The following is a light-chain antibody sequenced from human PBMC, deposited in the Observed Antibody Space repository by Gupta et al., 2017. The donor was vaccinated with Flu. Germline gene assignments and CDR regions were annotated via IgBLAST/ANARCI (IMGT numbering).Light chain of an antibody. CDR3: QQYENAHQFTYT. J-gene: IGKJ2*01. Sequence: EIVLTQSPGTLSLSPGERATLSCRASQSVSSNYLGWYQQKPGQAPRRLIYGVSRRATGIKDRYSGSGVGKDGTITISILEQEECEVYYCQQYENAHQFTYTFGQGTKMDIK. CDR2: GVS. V-gene: IGKV3-20*01. CDR1: QSVSSNY.